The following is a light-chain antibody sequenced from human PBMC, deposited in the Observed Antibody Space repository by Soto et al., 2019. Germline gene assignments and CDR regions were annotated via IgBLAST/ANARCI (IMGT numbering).Light chain of an antibody. J-gene: IGKJ2*01. CDR2: GSS. V-gene: IGKV3-20*01. CDR1: QSVSNNY. CDR3: QQYGSSPPYT. Sequence: EVVLTQSPGTLSLSPGERATLSCRASQSVSNNYFAWYQQKPGQAPRLLIFGSSDRATGIPDRFSSSGSGTDFTLTISRLEPEDFAMYYCQQYGSSPPYTFGLGTKLEIK.